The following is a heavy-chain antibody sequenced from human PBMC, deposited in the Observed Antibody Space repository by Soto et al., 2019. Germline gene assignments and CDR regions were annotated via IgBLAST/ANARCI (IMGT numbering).Heavy chain of an antibody. D-gene: IGHD3-10*01. CDR1: GGSISSDNW. CDR3: ARVSASVMLRGVIIN. J-gene: IGHJ4*02. Sequence: QVHLQESGPGLVKPSGTLSLTCAFSGGSISSDNWWTWVRQPPGKELEWIGEIYHSGSTNYNPSLKRRVTIAVDKSKNQFSLPLSSVTAADTAVYYCARVSASVMLRGVIINWGQGTLVTVSS. CDR2: IYHSGST. V-gene: IGHV4-4*02.